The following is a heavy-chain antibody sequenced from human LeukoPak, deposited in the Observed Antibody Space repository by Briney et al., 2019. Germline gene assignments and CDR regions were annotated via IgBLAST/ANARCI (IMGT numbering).Heavy chain of an antibody. CDR3: ARGRIAAAGTLYFDY. V-gene: IGHV4-39*07. Sequence: SETLSLTCTVSGGSISSSSYYWGWIRQPPGKGLEWIGSIYYSGSTYYNPSLKSRVTISVDTSKNQFSLKLSSVTAADTAVYYCARGRIAAAGTLYFDYWGQGTLVTVSS. D-gene: IGHD6-13*01. J-gene: IGHJ4*02. CDR2: IYYSGST. CDR1: GGSISSSSYY.